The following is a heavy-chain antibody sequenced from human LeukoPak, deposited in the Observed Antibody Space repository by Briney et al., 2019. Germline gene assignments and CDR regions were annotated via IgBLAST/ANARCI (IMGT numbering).Heavy chain of an antibody. J-gene: IGHJ3*02. D-gene: IGHD2-21*01. Sequence: ASVKVSCKASGYTFTGHYMHWVRQAPGQGLEWMAWINPNSGGTNYAQKFQGRVTVTRDTSISTAYMELSSLRSEDTAVYYCARELWVLAGHRGGAFDIWGQGTMVAVSS. CDR1: GYTFTGHY. CDR3: ARELWVLAGHRGGAFDI. V-gene: IGHV1-2*02. CDR2: INPNSGGT.